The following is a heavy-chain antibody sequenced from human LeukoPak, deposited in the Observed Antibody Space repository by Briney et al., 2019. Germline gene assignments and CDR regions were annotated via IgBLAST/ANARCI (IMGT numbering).Heavy chain of an antibody. CDR2: IYPGDSDT. Sequence: GESLEISWKGSGYDFSDDWIGGVRQMPGEGLGLMGIIYPGDSDTRYSPSFEGQVTISADKSISTAYLQWTSLKASDTAIYYCARIPQILTRYRDAFDIWGQGTRVTVS. V-gene: IGHV5-51*01. CDR1: GYDFSDDW. D-gene: IGHD3-9*01. J-gene: IGHJ3*02. CDR3: ARIPQILTRYRDAFDI.